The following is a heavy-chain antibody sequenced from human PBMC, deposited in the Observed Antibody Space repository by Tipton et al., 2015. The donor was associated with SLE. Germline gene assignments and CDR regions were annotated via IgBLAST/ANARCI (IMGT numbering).Heavy chain of an antibody. CDR2: IYYSGSP. CDR3: ARDTVGWYSGAFDI. J-gene: IGHJ3*02. D-gene: IGHD4-23*01. V-gene: IGHV4-59*11. Sequence: TLSLTCTVSGGSISSHYWSWIRQPPGKGLEWIGYIYYSGSPHYNPSLKSRVTISVDTSKNQFSLKLSSVTAAGTAVYYCARDTVGWYSGAFDIWGQGTMVTVSS. CDR1: GGSISSHY.